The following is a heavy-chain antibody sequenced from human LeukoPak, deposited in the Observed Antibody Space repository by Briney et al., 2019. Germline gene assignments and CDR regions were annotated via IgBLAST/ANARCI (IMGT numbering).Heavy chain of an antibody. J-gene: IGHJ4*02. CDR1: GYSISSGYY. Sequence: SETLSLTCTVSGYSISSGYYWAWIRQPPGKGPEWIGNIHHSRSTYYNPSLKSRVTISVDTSKNQFSLKLSSVTAADTAVYYCARRAVTTSDFDYWGQGTLVTVSS. D-gene: IGHD4-17*01. V-gene: IGHV4-38-2*02. CDR2: IHHSRST. CDR3: ARRAVTTSDFDY.